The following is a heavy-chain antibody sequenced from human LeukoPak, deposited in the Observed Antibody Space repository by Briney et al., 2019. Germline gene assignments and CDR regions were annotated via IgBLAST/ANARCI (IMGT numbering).Heavy chain of an antibody. Sequence: GGSLRLSCAVSGFTFSSYGMHWVRQAPGKGLEWVAVIWYDGSNKYYADSVKGRFTISRDNSKNTLYLQMNSLRTEDTAVYYCAKDFSGVWPPADWGQGTLVTVSS. CDR1: GFTFSSYG. V-gene: IGHV3-30*02. CDR2: IWYDGSNK. D-gene: IGHD6-25*01. CDR3: AKDFSGVWPPAD. J-gene: IGHJ4*02.